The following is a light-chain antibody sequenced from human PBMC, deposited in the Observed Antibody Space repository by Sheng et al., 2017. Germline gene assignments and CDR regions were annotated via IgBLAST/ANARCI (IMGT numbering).Light chain of an antibody. CDR3: CSYAGSSAPYV. J-gene: IGLJ1*01. Sequence: QSALTQPASVSGSPGQSITISCTGTSSDVGGYNYVSWYQQHPGKAPKLMIYDVSNRPSGVSNRFSGSKSGNTASLTISGLQAEDEADYYCCSYAGSSAPYVFGNGTKVT. V-gene: IGLV2-14*01. CDR1: SSDVGGYNY. CDR2: DVS.